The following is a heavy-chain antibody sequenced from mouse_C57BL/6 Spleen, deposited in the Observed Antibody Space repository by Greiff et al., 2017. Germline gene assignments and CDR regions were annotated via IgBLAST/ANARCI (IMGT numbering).Heavy chain of an antibody. V-gene: IGHV1-9*01. CDR3: ARRGHYYGSSYEGFAY. CDR2: ILPGSGST. Sequence: VKLMESGAELMKPGASVKLSCKATGYTFTGYWIEWVKQRPGHGLEWIGEILPGSGSTNYNEKFKGKATFTADTSSNTAYMQLSSLTTEDSAIYYCARRGHYYGSSYEGFAYWGQGTLVTVSA. CDR1: GYTFTGYW. J-gene: IGHJ3*01. D-gene: IGHD1-1*01.